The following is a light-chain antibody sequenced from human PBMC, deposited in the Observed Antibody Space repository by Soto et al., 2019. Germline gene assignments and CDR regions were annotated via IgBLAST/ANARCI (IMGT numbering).Light chain of an antibody. CDR1: QSVSSN. Sequence: EIVMTQSPATLSVSPGERATLSCRASQSVSSNLVWYQQKPGQSPRLLIYGASTRATGIPARFSGSGSGTEFALTISSLQSEDFAVYYCHQYNNWPRTFGPGTKVDIK. J-gene: IGKJ3*01. CDR2: GAS. CDR3: HQYNNWPRT. V-gene: IGKV3-15*01.